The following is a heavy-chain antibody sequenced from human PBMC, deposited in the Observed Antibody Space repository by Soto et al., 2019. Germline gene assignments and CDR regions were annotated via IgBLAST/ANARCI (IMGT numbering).Heavy chain of an antibody. CDR3: ARGQDGSVRGYSGYDYFRY. CDR1: GVSISSGGYY. D-gene: IGHD5-12*01. J-gene: IGHJ4*02. V-gene: IGHV4-31*03. Sequence: PSETLSLTCTVSGVSISSGGYYWSWIRQHPGKGLEWIGYIYYSGSTYYNPSLKSRVTISVDTSKNQFSLKLSSVTAADTAVYYCARGQDGSVRGYSGYDYFRYWGQGTLVTVSS. CDR2: IYYSGST.